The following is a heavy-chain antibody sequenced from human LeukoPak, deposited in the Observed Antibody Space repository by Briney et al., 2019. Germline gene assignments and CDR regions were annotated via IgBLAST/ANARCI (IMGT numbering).Heavy chain of an antibody. V-gene: IGHV4-39*01. CDR1: GGSISSSSYY. CDR3: ASFYCSGGSCYQYYSYYYMDV. D-gene: IGHD2-15*01. Sequence: SETLSLTCTVSGGSISSSSYYWGWIRQPPGKGLEWIGSIYYSGSTYSNPSLQSRVTISVDTSKNQFSLKLNSVTAADTAVYYCASFYCSGGSCYQYYSYYYMDVWGKGTTVTITS. J-gene: IGHJ6*03. CDR2: IYYSGST.